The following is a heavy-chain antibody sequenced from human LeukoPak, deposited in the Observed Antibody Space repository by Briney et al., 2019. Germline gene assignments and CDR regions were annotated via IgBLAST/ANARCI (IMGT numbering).Heavy chain of an antibody. J-gene: IGHJ5*02. Sequence: SETLSLTCAVYGGSLSNYYWSWIRQPPGKGLEWIGEINHSGSTKFNPSLKSRVTILVAMSESQFSLELRSVTAADTAVYYCARGPASGSDFSWFDPWGQGTLVTVSS. CDR2: INHSGST. CDR1: GGSLSNYY. V-gene: IGHV4-34*01. D-gene: IGHD3-10*01. CDR3: ARGPASGSDFSWFDP.